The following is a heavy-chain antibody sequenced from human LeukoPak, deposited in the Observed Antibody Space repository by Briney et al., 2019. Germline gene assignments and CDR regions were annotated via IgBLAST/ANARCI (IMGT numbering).Heavy chain of an antibody. D-gene: IGHD3-10*01. J-gene: IGHJ5*02. Sequence: SETLSLTCNVSGYSISSGYYWGWIRQPPGKELEWIGSIYHSGSTYYNPSLKSRVTISVDTSKNQFSLKLSSVTAADTAVYYCARDWRDYYGSGARFDPWGQGTLVTVSS. V-gene: IGHV4-38-2*02. CDR2: IYHSGST. CDR1: GYSISSGYY. CDR3: ARDWRDYYGSGARFDP.